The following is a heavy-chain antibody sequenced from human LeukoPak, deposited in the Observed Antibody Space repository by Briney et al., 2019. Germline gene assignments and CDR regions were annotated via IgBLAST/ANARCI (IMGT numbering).Heavy chain of an antibody. Sequence: SVKVSCKASGGTFSSYAIRWVRQAPGQGLEWMGGIIPIFGTANYAQKFQGRVTITADESTSTAYMELSSLRSEDTAVYYCARVGCSSTSCYGGSDYWGQGTLVTVSS. V-gene: IGHV1-69*13. CDR2: IIPIFGTA. J-gene: IGHJ4*02. CDR1: GGTFSSYA. CDR3: ARVGCSSTSCYGGSDY. D-gene: IGHD2-2*01.